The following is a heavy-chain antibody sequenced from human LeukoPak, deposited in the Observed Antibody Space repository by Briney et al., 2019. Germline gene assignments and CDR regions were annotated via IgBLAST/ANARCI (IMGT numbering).Heavy chain of an antibody. Sequence: GGSLRLSCAASGFTVSSNYLSWVRQAPGKGLEWVSVIYSGGSTYYADSVKGRFTISRDNSKNTLYLQMNSLRAEDTAVYYCARVSDYYYYMDVWGKGTTVTVSS. CDR3: ARVSDYYYYMDV. V-gene: IGHV3-53*01. J-gene: IGHJ6*03. CDR1: GFTVSSNY. CDR2: IYSGGST. D-gene: IGHD3-10*01.